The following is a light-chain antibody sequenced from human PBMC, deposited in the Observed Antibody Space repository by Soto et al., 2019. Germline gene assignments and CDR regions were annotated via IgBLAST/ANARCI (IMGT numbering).Light chain of an antibody. Sequence: QSVLTQPASVSGSPGQSITISCTGTSGHIGSYNRVSWYQQHPGKAPKLIIYEVTDRPSGCSNRFSGSKSGNTASLTISGLQAEDEAEYYCSSYTNINTRACVFGTGTKVTVL. J-gene: IGLJ1*01. CDR3: SSYTNINTRACV. CDR1: SGHIGSYNR. V-gene: IGLV2-14*01. CDR2: EVT.